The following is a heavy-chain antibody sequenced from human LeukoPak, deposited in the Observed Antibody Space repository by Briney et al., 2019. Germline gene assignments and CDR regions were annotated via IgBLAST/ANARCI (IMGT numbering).Heavy chain of an antibody. CDR2: ISSSGSTI. D-gene: IGHD3-10*01. Sequence: GGSLRLSCAASGFTVSSNYMSWIRQAPGKGLEWVSYISSSGSTIYYADSVKGRFTISRDNSKNTLYLQMNSLRAEDTAVYYCAKVALQRWFGELLGYFDYWGQGTLVTVSS. CDR3: AKVALQRWFGELLGYFDY. J-gene: IGHJ4*02. CDR1: GFTVSSNY. V-gene: IGHV3-11*04.